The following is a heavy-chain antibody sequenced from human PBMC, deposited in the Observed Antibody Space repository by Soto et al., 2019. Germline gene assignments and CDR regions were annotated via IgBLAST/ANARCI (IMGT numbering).Heavy chain of an antibody. CDR2: INTDNGKT. J-gene: IGHJ4*02. D-gene: IGHD1-26*01. CDR3: ARVDGTY. V-gene: IGHV1-3*04. Sequence: QVQLVQSGAEGKKPGASVKVSCKASGYSFTSYAIHWVRQAPGHGLEWMGWINTDNGKTKYSQKFPGRVTITRDTSASAAYMQLSSPRSEDTAVYYCARVDGTYWGQGTLVIVSS. CDR1: GYSFTSYA.